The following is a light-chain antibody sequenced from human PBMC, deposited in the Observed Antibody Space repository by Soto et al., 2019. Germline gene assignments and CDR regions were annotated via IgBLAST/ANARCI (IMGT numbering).Light chain of an antibody. CDR2: TAS. CDR1: QGIRSS. V-gene: IGKV1-9*01. Sequence: EIHLTQSPSSLSTSVGNRFTITCGASQGIRSSLAWYPQNPGKAPKLLIYTASTLQSGVPSRFSGSGSGTDFTLTISSLQPDDFATYYCLQLNSYPLTCGQGTKVDNK. J-gene: IGKJ1*01. CDR3: LQLNSYPLT.